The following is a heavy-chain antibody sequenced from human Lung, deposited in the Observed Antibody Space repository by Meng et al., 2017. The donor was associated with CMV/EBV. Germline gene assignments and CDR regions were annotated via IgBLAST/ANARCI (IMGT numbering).Heavy chain of an antibody. Sequence: EXLKISCAASGFTVSSNYMSWVRQAPGKGLEWVSVIYSGGSTYYPDSVKGRFTISRDNSQNTLYLQMNSLRAEDTAVYYCAQGPPFDYWGQGTLVTVSS. CDR2: IYSGGST. V-gene: IGHV3-66*02. J-gene: IGHJ4*02. CDR3: AQGPPFDY. CDR1: GFTVSSNY.